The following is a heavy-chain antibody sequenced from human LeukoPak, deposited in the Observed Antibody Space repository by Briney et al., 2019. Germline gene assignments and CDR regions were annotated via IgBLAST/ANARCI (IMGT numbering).Heavy chain of an antibody. V-gene: IGHV3-74*01. Sequence: GGSLRLSCAVSGFTFSDYWMYWFRQAPGEGLVWVSRMNIDGSSINYAGSVKGRFTMSRDNAKSTLYLQMNSLRVEDTAVYYCARAGGGDSRMAYDPWGQGTLVTVSS. CDR3: ARAGGGDSRMAYDP. CDR1: GFTFSDYW. D-gene: IGHD6-13*01. J-gene: IGHJ5*02. CDR2: MNIDGSSI.